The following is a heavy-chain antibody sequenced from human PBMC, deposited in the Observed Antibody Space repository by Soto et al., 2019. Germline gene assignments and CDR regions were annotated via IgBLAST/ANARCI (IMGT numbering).Heavy chain of an antibody. CDR1: GGAFSGYY. CDR2: INHSGST. CDR3: ARMLPGIAAAGHGIDV. J-gene: IGHJ6*01. D-gene: IGHD6-13*01. Sequence: QVQLQHWGAGLLKPSETLSLTCAVYGGAFSGYYWSWIRQIPRKGLLRIGEINHSGSTNYNPSLKSRVIISVDTSKTQFALKLSSVTTAGTAVYYCARMLPGIAAAGHGIDVWGHGTTVTVAS. V-gene: IGHV4-34*01.